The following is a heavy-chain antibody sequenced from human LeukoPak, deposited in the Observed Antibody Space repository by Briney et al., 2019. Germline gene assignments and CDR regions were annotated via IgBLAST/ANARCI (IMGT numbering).Heavy chain of an antibody. V-gene: IGHV1-8*01. CDR3: ARGRVDMVRGVYYFDY. CDR2: MNPNSGNT. CDR1: GYTFTSYD. Sequence: ASVKVSCKASGYTFTSYDINWVRQATGQWLEWMGWMNPNSGNTGYAQKFQGRVTMTRNTSISTAYMELSSLRSEDTAVYYCARGRVDMVRGVYYFDYWGQGTLVTVSS. J-gene: IGHJ4*02. D-gene: IGHD3-10*01.